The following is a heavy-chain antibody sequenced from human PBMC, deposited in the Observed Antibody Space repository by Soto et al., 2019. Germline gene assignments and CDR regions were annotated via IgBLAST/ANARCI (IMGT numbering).Heavy chain of an antibody. Sequence: GASVKVSCKASGDTFSRNAIHWVRQAPGQGLEWMGGIIPMFPTTNYAQKFKGRVTITADESTTTAFMELRSLKSDDTAVYYCAKDVGQWVETFDYWGHGTLVTVSS. J-gene: IGHJ4*01. V-gene: IGHV1-69*13. D-gene: IGHD6-19*01. CDR2: IIPMFPTT. CDR3: AKDVGQWVETFDY. CDR1: GDTFSRNA.